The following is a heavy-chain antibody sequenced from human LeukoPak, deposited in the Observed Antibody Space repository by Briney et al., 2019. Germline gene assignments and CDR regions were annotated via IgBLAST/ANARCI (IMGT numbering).Heavy chain of an antibody. V-gene: IGHV3-7*03. CDR3: ARAADRSGHTGGAFDI. Sequence: PGGSLRLSCAASGFTFSSYWMSWVRQAPGKGLDWVANIKEDGSEKYYVDSVKGRFTISRDNAKNSLYLQMNSLRAEDTALYYCARAADRSGHTGGAFDIWGQGTMVTVSS. CDR2: IKEDGSEK. CDR1: GFTFSSYW. D-gene: IGHD6-19*01. J-gene: IGHJ3*02.